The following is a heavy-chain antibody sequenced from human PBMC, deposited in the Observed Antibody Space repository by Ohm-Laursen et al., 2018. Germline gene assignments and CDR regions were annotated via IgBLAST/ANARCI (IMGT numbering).Heavy chain of an antibody. J-gene: IGHJ4*02. V-gene: IGHV4-59*08. Sequence: SETLSLTCTVSGGSISSYYWSWIRQPPGKGLEWIGYIYYSGSTNYNPSLTTRVTISADTSKNQFSLKLSSVTAADTAVYYCARCTTEIDYWGQGTLVTVSS. D-gene: IGHD2-8*01. CDR1: GGSISSYY. CDR3: ARCTTEIDY. CDR2: IYYSGST.